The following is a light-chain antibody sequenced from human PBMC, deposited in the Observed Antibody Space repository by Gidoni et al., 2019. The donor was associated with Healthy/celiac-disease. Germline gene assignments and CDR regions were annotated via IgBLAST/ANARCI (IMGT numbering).Light chain of an antibody. CDR2: DAS. CDR3: QQRSNWPT. J-gene: IGKJ5*01. Sequence: EIVLTHSPATLSFSPGERATLSYRASQSVSSYLAWYQQKPGQAPRLLIYDASNRATGIPARFSGSGSGTDFTLTISSLEPEDFAVYYCQQRSNWPTFGQGTRLEIK. V-gene: IGKV3-11*01. CDR1: QSVSSY.